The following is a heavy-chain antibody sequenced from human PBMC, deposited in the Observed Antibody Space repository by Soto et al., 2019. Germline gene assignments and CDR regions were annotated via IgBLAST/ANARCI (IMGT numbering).Heavy chain of an antibody. D-gene: IGHD2-21*02. CDR1: GFTFSSYA. CDR2: ISYDGSNK. CDR3: ARDLVRGDDRGPDY. Sequence: QVQLVESGGGVVQPGRSLRLSCAASGFTFSSYAMHWVRQAPGKGLEWVAVISYDGSNKYYADSVKGRFTISRDNSKNTLYLQMNSLRAEDTAVYYCARDLVRGDDRGPDYWGQGTLVTVSS. V-gene: IGHV3-30-3*01. J-gene: IGHJ4*02.